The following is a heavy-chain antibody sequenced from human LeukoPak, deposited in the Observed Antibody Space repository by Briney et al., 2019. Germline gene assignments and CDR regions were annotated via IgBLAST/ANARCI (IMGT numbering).Heavy chain of an antibody. CDR3: AGLVGRYSSGLYYYYFDY. J-gene: IGHJ4*02. CDR2: MYLSGTT. D-gene: IGHD3-22*01. CDR1: GGSISSGGYS. Sequence: SQTLSLTCAVSGGSISSGGYSWSWIRQPPGKGLEWIGEMYLSGTTHSNPSVKSRVTISIDKSKNQFFLNLSSVTAADTAVYYCAGLVGRYSSGLYYYYFDYWGQGTLVTVSS. V-gene: IGHV4-30-2*01.